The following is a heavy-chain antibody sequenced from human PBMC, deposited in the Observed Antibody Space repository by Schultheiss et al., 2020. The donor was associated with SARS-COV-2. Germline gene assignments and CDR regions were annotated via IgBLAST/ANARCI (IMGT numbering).Heavy chain of an antibody. D-gene: IGHD6-19*01. J-gene: IGHJ4*02. CDR3: AKADIAVAGTEFDY. Sequence: GESLKISCAASGFTFSSYAMSWVRQAPGKGLEWVSAISGSGGSTYYADSVKGRFTISRDNSKNTLYLQMNSLRAEDTAVYYCAKADIAVAGTEFDYWGQGTLVTVSS. CDR2: ISGSGGST. V-gene: IGHV3-23*01. CDR1: GFTFSSYA.